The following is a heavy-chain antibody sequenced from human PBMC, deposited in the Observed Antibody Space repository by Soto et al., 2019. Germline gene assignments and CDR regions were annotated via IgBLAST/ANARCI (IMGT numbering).Heavy chain of an antibody. CDR1: GYTFTGYY. J-gene: IGHJ4*02. Sequence: ASVKVSCKTSGYTFTGYYLNWVRQAPGRGLEWVGWIDPKAGDTNNAQKFQGRVTMTTDTSISTGYMELSGLRSDDTAVYYCVTGDHLVRWGQGTRVTVSS. CDR3: VTGDHLVR. V-gene: IGHV1-2*02. D-gene: IGHD6-6*01. CDR2: IDPKAGDT.